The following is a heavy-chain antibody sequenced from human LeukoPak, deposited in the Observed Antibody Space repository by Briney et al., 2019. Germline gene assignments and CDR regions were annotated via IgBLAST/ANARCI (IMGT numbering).Heavy chain of an antibody. D-gene: IGHD3-3*01. CDR2: IYRSGNT. CDR3: ASLYYDFWSGYPG. V-gene: IGHV4-38-2*02. CDR1: GYSISSGYY. J-gene: IGHJ4*02. Sequence: SETLSLTCTVSGYSISSGYYWGWIRQPPGKGPEWIGSIYRSGNTYYNPSLKSRVTVSVGTSKNQFSLKLSSVTAADTAVYYCASLYYDFWSGYPGWGQGTLVTVSS.